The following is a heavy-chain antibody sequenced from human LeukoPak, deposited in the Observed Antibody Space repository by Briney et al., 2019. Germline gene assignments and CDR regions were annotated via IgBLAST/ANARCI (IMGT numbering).Heavy chain of an antibody. D-gene: IGHD3-3*01. CDR3: ARASDKYDHYFDY. Sequence: SVKVSCKASGGTFSRYAISWVRQAPGQGLEWMGRIIPIFGTANYAQKFQGRVTITTDESTSTAYMELSSLRSEDTAVYYCARASDKYDHYFDYWGQGTLVTVSS. CDR1: GGTFSRYA. V-gene: IGHV1-69*05. J-gene: IGHJ4*02. CDR2: IIPIFGTA.